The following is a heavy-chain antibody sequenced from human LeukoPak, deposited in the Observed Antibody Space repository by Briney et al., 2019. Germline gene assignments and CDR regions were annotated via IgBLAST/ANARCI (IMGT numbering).Heavy chain of an antibody. V-gene: IGHV1-8*01. Sequence: ASVKVSCKASGYTFTSYDINWVRQATGQGLEWMGWVNPNSGNTGYAQKFQGRVTMTRNTSISTAYMELSSLRSEDTAVYYCARCYYDSSASSWEWFDPWGQGTLVTVSS. CDR3: ARCYYDSSASSWEWFDP. CDR2: VNPNSGNT. D-gene: IGHD3-22*01. CDR1: GYTFTSYD. J-gene: IGHJ5*02.